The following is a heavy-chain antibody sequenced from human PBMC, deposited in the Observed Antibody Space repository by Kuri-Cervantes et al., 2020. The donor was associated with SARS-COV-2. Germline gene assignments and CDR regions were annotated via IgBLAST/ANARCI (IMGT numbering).Heavy chain of an antibody. J-gene: IGHJ6*03. D-gene: IGHD4-11*01. CDR3: ARERTTVTTWGLLNDLYYYYYYMDV. CDR1: GYTFTGYY. CDR2: INPNSGGT. V-gene: IGHV1-2*02. Sequence: ASVKVSCKASGYTFTGYYMHWVRQAPGQGLEWMGWINPNSGGTNYAQKFQGRVTMTRDTSTSTVYMELSSLRSEDTAVYYCARERTTVTTWGLLNDLYYYYYYMDVWGKGTTVTVSS.